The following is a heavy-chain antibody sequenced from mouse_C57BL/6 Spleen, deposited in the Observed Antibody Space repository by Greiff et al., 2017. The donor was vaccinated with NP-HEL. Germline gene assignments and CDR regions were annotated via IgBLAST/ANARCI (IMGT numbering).Heavy chain of an antibody. Sequence: EVKLMESGGGLVKPGGSLKLSCAASGFTFSDYGMHWVRQAPEKGLEWVAYISSGSSTIYYADTVKGRFTISRDNAKNTLFLQMTSLRSEDTAMYYCARKRLYSNYFDYWGQGTTLTVSS. J-gene: IGHJ2*01. CDR2: ISSGSSTI. V-gene: IGHV5-17*01. CDR1: GFTFSDYG. CDR3: ARKRLYSNYFDY. D-gene: IGHD2-5*01.